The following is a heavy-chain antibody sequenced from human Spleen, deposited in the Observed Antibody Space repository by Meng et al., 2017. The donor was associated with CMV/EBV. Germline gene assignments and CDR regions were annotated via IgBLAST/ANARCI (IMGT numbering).Heavy chain of an antibody. J-gene: IGHJ3*02. D-gene: IGHD3-3*01. Sequence: GGSLRLSCAASGFTFSSYAMHWVRQAPGKGLEWVAVISYDGSNKYYADSVKGRFTISRDNSKNTLYLQMNSLSAEDTAVYYCARVHYLTISSQVGAFDIWGQGTMVTVSS. V-gene: IGHV3-30-3*01. CDR3: ARVHYLTISSQVGAFDI. CDR2: ISYDGSNK. CDR1: GFTFSSYA.